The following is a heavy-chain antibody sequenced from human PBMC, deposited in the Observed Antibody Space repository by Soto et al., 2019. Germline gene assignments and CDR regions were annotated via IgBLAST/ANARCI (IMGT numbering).Heavy chain of an antibody. D-gene: IGHD1-26*01. V-gene: IGHV3-74*01. Sequence: EERLVESGGGSVQPGGSLRLSCAASRFTFSSYWMYWVRQAPGKGLVSVSRINSDGSSTRYADSVKGRFSISRDNSKSTLYLQMNTLRAEDTAVYYCARRREGYYYGLDVWGQGTTGTVSS. CDR1: RFTFSSYW. J-gene: IGHJ6*02. CDR3: ARRREGYYYGLDV. CDR2: INSDGSST.